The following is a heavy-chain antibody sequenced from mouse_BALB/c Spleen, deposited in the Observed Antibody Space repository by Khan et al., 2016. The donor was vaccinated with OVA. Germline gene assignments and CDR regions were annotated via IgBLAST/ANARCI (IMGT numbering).Heavy chain of an antibody. CDR1: GYTFTNYG. CDR3: ARESNDRIYAMDY. Sequence: QIQLVQSGPELKKPGETVKISCKASGYTFTNYGMNWVKQAPGKGLKWMGWINTYTGEPTYADDFKGRFAFSLETSASTAYLQINNLKNEDTATYFSARESNDRIYAMDYWGQGTSVSVSS. CDR2: INTYTGEP. V-gene: IGHV9-3-1*01. D-gene: IGHD2-5*01. J-gene: IGHJ4*01.